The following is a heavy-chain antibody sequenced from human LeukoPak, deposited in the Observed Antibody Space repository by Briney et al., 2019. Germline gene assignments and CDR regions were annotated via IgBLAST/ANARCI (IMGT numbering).Heavy chain of an antibody. D-gene: IGHD3-3*01. CDR1: GGSISSSNW. Sequence: SETLSLTCAVSGGSISSSNWWSWVRQPPGKGLEWIGEIYHSGSTNYNPSLKSRVTISVDKSKNQFSLKLSSVTAADTAMYYCARDTYYDFWSGYYTPTAKGYYYYGMDVWGQGTTVTVSS. CDR3: ARDTYYDFWSGYYTPTAKGYYYYGMDV. J-gene: IGHJ6*02. CDR2: IYHSGST. V-gene: IGHV4-4*02.